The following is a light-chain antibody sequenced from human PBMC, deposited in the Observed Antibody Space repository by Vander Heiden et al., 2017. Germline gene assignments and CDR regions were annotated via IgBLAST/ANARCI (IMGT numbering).Light chain of an antibody. Sequence: SVLSLAPSASASPEPRVTISCSGSSSNVGSNNVYWYQQLPGTAPKLSIYMNNKRLSGVPDRFSGSNSGTSASLAITGLQSEDEADDYCAAGDDSLSGFGVFGGGTKVTVL. J-gene: IGLJ3*02. CDR1: SSNVGSNN. CDR2: MNN. V-gene: IGLV1-47*01. CDR3: AAGDDSLSGFGV.